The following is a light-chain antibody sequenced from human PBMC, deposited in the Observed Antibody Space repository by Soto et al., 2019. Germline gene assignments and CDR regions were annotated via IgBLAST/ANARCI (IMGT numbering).Light chain of an antibody. V-gene: IGKV3-20*01. J-gene: IGKJ5*01. Sequence: EIVLTQSPGTLSLSPGERVTLSCRASQSLSGNYLAWYQQKPGQAPKFIIYGASNRATDIPDRFSGGGSGTDFALTINRLEPEDSAVYYCQQYGHSPITFGQGTRLEIK. CDR1: QSLSGNY. CDR3: QQYGHSPIT. CDR2: GAS.